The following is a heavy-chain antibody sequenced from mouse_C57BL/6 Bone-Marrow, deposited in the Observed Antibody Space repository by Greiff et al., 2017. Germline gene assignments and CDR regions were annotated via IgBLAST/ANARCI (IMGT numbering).Heavy chain of an antibody. CDR1: GYTFTSYW. Sequence: QVQLQQSGAELVKPGASVKMSCKASGYTFTSYWINWVKQRPGQGLEWIGDIYPGSGGTNYNEKFKSKATLTADTSSSTAYMQLSSLTSEDSAVYYCARDYYGSSYTGWYFDVWGTGTTVTVSS. CDR2: IYPGSGGT. CDR3: ARDYYGSSYTGWYFDV. D-gene: IGHD1-1*01. V-gene: IGHV1-55*01. J-gene: IGHJ1*03.